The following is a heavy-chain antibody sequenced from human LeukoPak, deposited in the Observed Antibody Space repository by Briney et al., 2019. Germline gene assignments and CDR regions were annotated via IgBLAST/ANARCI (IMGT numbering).Heavy chain of an antibody. D-gene: IGHD2/OR15-2a*01. V-gene: IGHV4-34*01. CDR2: INHSGTT. J-gene: IGHJ4*02. Sequence: SETLSLTCAVYGGSFSGYYWSWIRQPPGKGLEWIGEINHSGTTNYNPSLKSRVTISVDTSKNQFSLKLSSVTAADTAVYYCAGHHPRNTVDFWGQGTLVTVSS. CDR3: AGHHPRNTVDF. CDR1: GGSFSGYY.